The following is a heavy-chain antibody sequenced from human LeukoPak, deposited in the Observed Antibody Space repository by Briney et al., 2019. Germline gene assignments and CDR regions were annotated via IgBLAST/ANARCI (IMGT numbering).Heavy chain of an antibody. J-gene: IGHJ6*03. CDR1: GYTVPRYV. V-gene: IGHV1-8*03. Sequence: SVNVSCKASGYTVPRYVINWVQQATRQGGQGMGWMNHNSGNTGYAQKSQGRVTITRNTSISTAYMELSSLRSEHTAVYYCARGAYYGDYDYYYYYYMDVWGKGTTVTVSS. CDR2: MNHNSGNT. D-gene: IGHD4-17*01. CDR3: ARGAYYGDYDYYYYYYMDV.